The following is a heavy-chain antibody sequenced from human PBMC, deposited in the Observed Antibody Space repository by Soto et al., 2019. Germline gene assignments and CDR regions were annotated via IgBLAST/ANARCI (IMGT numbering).Heavy chain of an antibody. Sequence: DVQLVAAGGGLVQPGGSLRLSCAASGFSFSSYNMNWVRQAPGKGLEWLSYIGSSTRTIYYADSLKGRFTISRDNAKNTLSLQMNSLRADDTAVYYCARDGNYYDSGTYGMDVWGQGTTVTVSS. CDR3: ARDGNYYDSGTYGMDV. V-gene: IGHV3-48*01. CDR1: GFSFSSYN. J-gene: IGHJ6*01. D-gene: IGHD3-10*01. CDR2: IGSSTRTI.